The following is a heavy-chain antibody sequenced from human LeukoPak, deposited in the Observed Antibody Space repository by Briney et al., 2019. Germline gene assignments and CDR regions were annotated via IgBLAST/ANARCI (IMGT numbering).Heavy chain of an antibody. Sequence: SETLSLTCAVYGGSFSGYYWSWIRQPPGKGLEWIGEINHSGSTNYNPSLKSRVTISVDTSKNQFPLKLSSVTAADTAVYYCARTYYDYVWGSYRPQYFDYWGQGTLVTVSS. V-gene: IGHV4-34*01. CDR2: INHSGST. D-gene: IGHD3-16*02. CDR3: ARTYYDYVWGSYRPQYFDY. J-gene: IGHJ4*02. CDR1: GGSFSGYY.